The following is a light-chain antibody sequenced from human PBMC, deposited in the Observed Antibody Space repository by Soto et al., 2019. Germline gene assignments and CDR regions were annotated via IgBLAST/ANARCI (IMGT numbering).Light chain of an antibody. V-gene: IGLV1-44*01. Sequence: QSVLTQPPSASGTPGQRVTISGSGSGSSIGTNTVNWYRQLPGTAPKLLIYGNNQRPSGVPDRFSGSKSGTSASLAISGLQSEDEAEYYCAAWDGSLNNVLFGGGTKLTVL. CDR3: AAWDGSLNNVL. CDR2: GNN. J-gene: IGLJ2*01. CDR1: GSSIGTNT.